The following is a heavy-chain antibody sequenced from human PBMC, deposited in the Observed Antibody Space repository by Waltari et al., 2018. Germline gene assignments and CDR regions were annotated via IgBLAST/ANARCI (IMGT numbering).Heavy chain of an antibody. CDR2: IRYDGSNK. CDR3: AKGDIGD. V-gene: IGHV3-30*02. CDR1: GFTFRSYG. J-gene: IGHJ4*02. Sequence: QVQLVESGGGVVQPGGSLRLPCAASGFTFRSYGLHWVRQAPGKGLEWVAFIRYDGSNKYYADSVKGRFTISRDNSKNTLYLQMNSLRAEDTAVHYCAKGDIGDWGQGTLVTVSS.